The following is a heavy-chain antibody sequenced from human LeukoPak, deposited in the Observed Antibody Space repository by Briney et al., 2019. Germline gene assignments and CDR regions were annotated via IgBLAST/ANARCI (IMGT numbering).Heavy chain of an antibody. CDR2: ISACNGNT. D-gene: IGHD3-22*01. CDR1: GYTFTSYG. V-gene: IGHV1-18*01. J-gene: IGHJ3*02. CDR3: ARDWVKEYYDSSGYDAFDI. Sequence: GASVKVSCKASGYTFTSYGISWVRQAPGQGLEWMGWISACNGNTNYAQKLQGRVTMTTDTSTSTAYMELRSLRSDDTAVYYCARDWVKEYYDSSGYDAFDIWGQGTMVTVSS.